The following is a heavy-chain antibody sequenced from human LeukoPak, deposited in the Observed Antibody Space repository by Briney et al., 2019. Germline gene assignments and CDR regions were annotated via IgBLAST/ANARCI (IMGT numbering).Heavy chain of an antibody. Sequence: PGESLRLSCAASGFTFDDYAMHWVRQAPGKGLEWVSGISWNSGSIGYADSVKGRFTISRDNAKNSLYLQMNSLRAEDTALYYCAKDKVPGLTGDRDDAFDIWGQGTMVTVSS. D-gene: IGHD7-27*01. CDR2: ISWNSGSI. CDR1: GFTFDDYA. J-gene: IGHJ3*02. V-gene: IGHV3-9*01. CDR3: AKDKVPGLTGDRDDAFDI.